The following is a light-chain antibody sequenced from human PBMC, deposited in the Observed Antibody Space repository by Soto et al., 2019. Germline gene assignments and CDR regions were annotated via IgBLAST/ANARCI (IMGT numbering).Light chain of an antibody. V-gene: IGLV2-14*03. CDR2: DVT. Sequence: QSALTQPASVSGSPGQSITIFCTGTSSDIGIYNFVSWYQQHPGKAPKLIIYDVTNRPPGVSNRFSGSKSGNTASLTISGLQTEDEADYYCSSYTFSTLVFATGTKVTVL. J-gene: IGLJ1*01. CDR1: SSDIGIYNF. CDR3: SSYTFSTLV.